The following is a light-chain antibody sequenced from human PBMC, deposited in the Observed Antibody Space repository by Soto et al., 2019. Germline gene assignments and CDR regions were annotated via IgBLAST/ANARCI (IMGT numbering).Light chain of an antibody. CDR2: GAS. J-gene: IGKJ4*01. CDR3: QQYASWPLT. Sequence: EIVLTQSPGTLSLSSGERATLSCRASQSVRSNYLAWYQQKPGQAPRLLIYGASSRATGIPDRFGGSGSATDFTLTISSLEPEDFAVYYCQQYASWPLTFGGGTKVEIK. CDR1: QSVRSNY. V-gene: IGKV3-20*01.